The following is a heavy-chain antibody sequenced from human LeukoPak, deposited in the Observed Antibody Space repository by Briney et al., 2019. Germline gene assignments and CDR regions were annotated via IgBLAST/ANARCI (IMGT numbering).Heavy chain of an antibody. CDR3: ARTPSYYGSGSYKSRKYWYFDL. J-gene: IGHJ2*01. Sequence: SVKVSCKASGFTFTSSAMQWVRQARGQRLEWIGWIVVGSGNTNYAQKFQERVTITRDMSTSTAYMEPSSLRSEDTAVYYCARTPSYYGSGSYKSRKYWYFDLWGRGTLVTVSS. V-gene: IGHV1-58*02. CDR2: IVVGSGNT. CDR1: GFTFTSSA. D-gene: IGHD3-10*01.